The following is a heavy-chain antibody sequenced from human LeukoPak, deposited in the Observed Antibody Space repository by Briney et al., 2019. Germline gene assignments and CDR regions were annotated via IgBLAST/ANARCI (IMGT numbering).Heavy chain of an antibody. CDR3: ARDGIVATISWFDP. J-gene: IGHJ5*02. D-gene: IGHD5-12*01. V-gene: IGHV1-3*01. CDR2: INAGNGNT. Sequence: VASVKVSCKASGYTFTSYAMHWVRQAPRQRLEWMGWINAGNGNTKYSQKFQGRVTITRDTSASTAYMELSSLRSEDTAVYYCARDGIVATISWFDPWGQGTLVTVSS. CDR1: GYTFTSYA.